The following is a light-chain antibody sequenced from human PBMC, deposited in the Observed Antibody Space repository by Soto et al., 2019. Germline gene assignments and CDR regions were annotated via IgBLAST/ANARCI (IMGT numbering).Light chain of an antibody. CDR2: AAS. J-gene: IGKJ1*01. V-gene: IGKV1-39*01. CDR3: PQSYSTLRT. Sequence: MSQSPASVSATKGDRDTIPCRASQSISSYLNWYQQKPGKAPKLLIYAASSLQSGVPSRFSGSGSGTDFTLTISSLQPEDFATYYCPQSYSTLRTSAHGT. CDR1: QSISSY.